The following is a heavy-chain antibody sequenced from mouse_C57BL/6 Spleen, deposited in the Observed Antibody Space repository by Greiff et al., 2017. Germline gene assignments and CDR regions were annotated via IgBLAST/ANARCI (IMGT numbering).Heavy chain of an antibody. CDR3: ARGDFYYGTPYYFDY. V-gene: IGHV1-62-2*01. J-gene: IGHJ2*01. CDR1: GYTFTEYT. D-gene: IGHD2-1*01. CDR2: FYPGSGSI. Sequence: VQLQQSGAELVKPGASVKLSCKASGYTFTEYTIHWVKQRSGQGLEWIGWFYPGSGSIKYNEKFKDKATLTADKSSSTVYMELSRLTSEYSAVYFCARGDFYYGTPYYFDYWGQGTTLTVSS.